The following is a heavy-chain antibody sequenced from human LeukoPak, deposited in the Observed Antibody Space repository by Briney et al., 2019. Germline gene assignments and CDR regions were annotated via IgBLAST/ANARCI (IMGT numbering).Heavy chain of an antibody. J-gene: IGHJ4*02. CDR2: ISSSGSTI. D-gene: IGHD3-3*01. CDR1: GFTFSDYY. Sequence: GGSLRLSCAASGFTFSDYYMSWFRQAPGKGLEWVSYISSSGSTIYYADSVKGRCTISRDNAKNSLYLQMNSLRVGDTAVYYCARDFWSGSPDWGQGTLVTVSS. V-gene: IGHV3-11*04. CDR3: ARDFWSGSPD.